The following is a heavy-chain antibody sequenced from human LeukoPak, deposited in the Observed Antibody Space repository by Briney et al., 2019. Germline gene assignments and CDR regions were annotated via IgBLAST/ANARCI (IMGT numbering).Heavy chain of an antibody. V-gene: IGHV4-34*01. J-gene: IGHJ5*02. D-gene: IGHD2-2*01. CDR1: GGSFSGYY. CDR2: INHSGST. Sequence: SETLSLTCAVYGGSFSGYYWSWIRQPPGKGLEWIGEINHSGSTNYNPSLKSRVTISVDTSKNQFSLKLSSVTAADTAVYYCARGHRFYEDTIVVVPAAIGARWFDPWGQGTLVTVSS. CDR3: ARGHRFYEDTIVVVPAAIGARWFDP.